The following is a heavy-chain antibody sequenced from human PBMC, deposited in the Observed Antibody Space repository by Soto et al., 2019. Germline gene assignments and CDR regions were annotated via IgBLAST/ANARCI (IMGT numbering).Heavy chain of an antibody. J-gene: IGHJ3*02. CDR3: ARAKRDHAFDI. CDR2: IYYSGST. Sequence: PSETLSLTCTVPGGSISSYYWSWIRQPPGKGLEWIGYIYYSGSTNYNPSLKSRVTISVDTSKNQFSLKLSSVTAADTAVYYCARAKRDHAFDIWGQGTMVTVSS. V-gene: IGHV4-59*01. CDR1: GGSISSYY.